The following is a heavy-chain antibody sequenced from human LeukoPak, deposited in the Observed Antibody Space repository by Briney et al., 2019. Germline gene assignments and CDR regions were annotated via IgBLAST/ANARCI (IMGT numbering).Heavy chain of an antibody. CDR3: ARSAAYYDFWSGISFDP. Sequence: SETLSLTCTVSGGSISSSSYYWGWIRQPPGKGLGWIGSIYYSGSTYYNPSLKSRVTISVDTSKNQFPLKLSSVTAADTAVYYCARSAAYYDFWSGISFDPWGQGTLVTVSS. D-gene: IGHD3-3*01. V-gene: IGHV4-39*01. CDR1: GGSISSSSYY. J-gene: IGHJ5*02. CDR2: IYYSGST.